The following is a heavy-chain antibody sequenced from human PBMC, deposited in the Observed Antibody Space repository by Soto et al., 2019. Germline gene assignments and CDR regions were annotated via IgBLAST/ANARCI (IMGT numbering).Heavy chain of an antibody. J-gene: IGHJ5*02. V-gene: IGHV4-4*07. D-gene: IGHD3-16*01. Sequence: NPSETLSLTCAVSGASIRSYHWSFLRQPAGKGLGWIGRIQHTGNTNYNPSLKSRVTMSADTSKNQISLKMTSVTAADTAVYFCAKDVSSRRWFDPWGQGVRVTVSS. CDR1: GASIRSYH. CDR2: IQHTGNT. CDR3: AKDVSSRRWFDP.